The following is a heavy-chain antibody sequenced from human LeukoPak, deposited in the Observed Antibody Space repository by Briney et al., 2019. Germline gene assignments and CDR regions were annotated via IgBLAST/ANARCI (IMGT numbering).Heavy chain of an antibody. D-gene: IGHD3-10*01. J-gene: IGHJ6*02. Sequence: AGGSLRLSCAASGFTFSSYAMSWVRQAPGKGLEWVSAISGSGGSTYYADSVKGRFTISRDNSKNTLYLQMNSLRAEDTAVYYCAKGWAWVRGVIRRDWGMDVWGQGTTVTVSS. CDR3: AKGWAWVRGVIRRDWGMDV. CDR2: ISGSGGST. CDR1: GFTFSSYA. V-gene: IGHV3-23*01.